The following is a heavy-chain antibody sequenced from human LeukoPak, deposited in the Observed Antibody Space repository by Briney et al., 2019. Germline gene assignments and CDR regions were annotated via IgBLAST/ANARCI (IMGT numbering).Heavy chain of an antibody. V-gene: IGHV3-21*04. Sequence: GGSLRLSCAASGFTFNSYSMNWVRQAPGKGLEWVSSISSSSSYIYYADSVKGRFTISRDNSKNTLYLQMNSLRAEDTAVYYCAKDGSIIGMIRTQNFDYWGQGTLVTVSS. CDR1: GFTFNSYS. J-gene: IGHJ4*02. CDR2: ISSSSSYI. CDR3: AKDGSIIGMIRTQNFDY. D-gene: IGHD3-10*01.